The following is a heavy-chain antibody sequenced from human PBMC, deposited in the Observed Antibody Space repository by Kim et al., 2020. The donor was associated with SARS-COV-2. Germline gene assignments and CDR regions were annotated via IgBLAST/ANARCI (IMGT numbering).Heavy chain of an antibody. J-gene: IGHJ5*02. CDR1: GFTVRNVW. Sequence: GGSLRLSCAASGFTVRNVWMNWVRQAPGTGLEWVALIKSKRNGASTAYAAPVKGRFTVSSDDSETTLSLQMNGLKIADTAMYYCVTEYAGAFPSWGRGTL. D-gene: IGHD2-2*01. CDR3: VTEYAGAFPS. CDR2: IKSKRNGAST. V-gene: IGHV3-15*01.